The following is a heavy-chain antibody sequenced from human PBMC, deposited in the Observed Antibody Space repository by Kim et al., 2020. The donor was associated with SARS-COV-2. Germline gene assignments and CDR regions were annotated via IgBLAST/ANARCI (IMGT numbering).Heavy chain of an antibody. D-gene: IGHD5-12*01. Sequence: ADSVKGRFTISRDNSKNTLYLQMNSLRAEDTAVYYCAKSIGRDGYNYLGYWGQGTLVTVSS. CDR3: AKSIGRDGYNYLGY. V-gene: IGHV3-23*01. J-gene: IGHJ4*02.